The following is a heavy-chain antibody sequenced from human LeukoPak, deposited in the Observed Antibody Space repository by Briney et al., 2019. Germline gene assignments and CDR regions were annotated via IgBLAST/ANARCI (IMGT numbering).Heavy chain of an antibody. CDR2: INAGNGNT. D-gene: IGHD3-10*01. CDR3: ARDLELWFGETQYYYYGMDV. V-gene: IGHV1-3*01. J-gene: IGHJ6*02. Sequence: ASVKVSCKASGYTFTSYAMHWVRQAPGQRLEWMGWINAGNGNTKYSQKFQGRVTITRDTSASTAYMELSSLRSEDTAVYYCARDLELWFGETQYYYYGMDVWGQGTTVTVSS. CDR1: GYTFTSYA.